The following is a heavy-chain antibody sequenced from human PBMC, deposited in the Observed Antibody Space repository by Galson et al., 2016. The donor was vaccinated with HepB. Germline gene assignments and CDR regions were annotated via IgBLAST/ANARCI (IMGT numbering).Heavy chain of an antibody. Sequence: SVKVSCKASGGTFSSYAFSWVRQAPGQGLEWMGGIIPIFGTPIYAQNFQGRVSITADESTATITMDMSSLRSEDTAIYYCTRAKGSGWFGGVDYWGQGTLVTVSS. CDR3: TRAKGSGWFGGVDY. CDR2: IIPIFGTP. CDR1: GGTFSSYA. V-gene: IGHV1-69*13. J-gene: IGHJ4*02. D-gene: IGHD6-19*01.